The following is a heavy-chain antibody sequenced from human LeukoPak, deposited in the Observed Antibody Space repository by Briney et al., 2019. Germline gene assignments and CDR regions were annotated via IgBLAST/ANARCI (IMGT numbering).Heavy chain of an antibody. CDR1: GYTFTDYH. CDR2: IDPKSGGT. J-gene: IGHJ6*02. CDR3: ARLGVGRWMVVTSYYYGMDV. Sequence: SVTLSCKASGYTFTDYHVHWVRQAPGQGLQWMGSIDPKSGGTNYAQKFQGRVTMTRDTSISTAYMELSRLTSDDTAIYYCARLGVGRWMVVTSYYYGMDVWGQG. V-gene: IGHV1-2*02. D-gene: IGHD6-19*01.